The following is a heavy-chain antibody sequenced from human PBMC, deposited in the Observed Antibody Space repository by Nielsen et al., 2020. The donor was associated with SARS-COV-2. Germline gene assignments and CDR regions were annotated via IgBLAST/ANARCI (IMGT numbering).Heavy chain of an antibody. CDR2: ISGSGGST. J-gene: IGHJ4*02. V-gene: IGHV3-23*01. Sequence: GESLKISCAASGFTFSRYAMSWVRQAPGKGLEWVSVISGSGGSTYYADSVKGRFTISRDNSKNTLYLQMNSLRAEDTAVYYCAKDGARGDYGYFDYWGQGTLVTVSS. CDR1: GFTFSRYA. CDR3: AKDGARGDYGYFDY. D-gene: IGHD4-17*01.